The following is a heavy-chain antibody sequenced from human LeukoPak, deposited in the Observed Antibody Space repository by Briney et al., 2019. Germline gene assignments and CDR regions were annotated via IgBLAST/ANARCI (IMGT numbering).Heavy chain of an antibody. D-gene: IGHD4-17*01. V-gene: IGHV4-30-4*01. CDR2: IYYSGST. J-gene: IGHJ4*02. CDR3: ARVAAVTTSPQFDY. CDR1: GGSISSGDYY. Sequence: SETLSLTCTVSGGSISSGDYYWGWIRQPPGKGLEWIGYIYYSGSTYYNPSLKSRVTISVDTSKNQFSLKLSSVTAADTAVYYCARVAAVTTSPQFDYWGQGTLVTVSS.